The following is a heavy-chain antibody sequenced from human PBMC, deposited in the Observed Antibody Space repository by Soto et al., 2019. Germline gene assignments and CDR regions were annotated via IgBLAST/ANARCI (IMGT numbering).Heavy chain of an antibody. CDR3: AVWCGGVRAWFDP. V-gene: IGHV1-69*13. CDR1: GGTFSSYA. CDR2: IIPIFGTA. Sequence: ASVKVSCKASGGTFSSYAISWVRQAPGQGLEWMGGIIPIFGTANYAQKFQGRVTITADESTSTAYMELSSLRSEDTAVYYCAVWCGGVRAWFDPWGQGNLVTVSS. J-gene: IGHJ5*02. D-gene: IGHD3-16*01.